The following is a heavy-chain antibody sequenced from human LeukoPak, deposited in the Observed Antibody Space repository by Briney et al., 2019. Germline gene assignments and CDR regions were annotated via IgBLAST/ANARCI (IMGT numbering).Heavy chain of an antibody. V-gene: IGHV4-31*03. D-gene: IGHD3-10*01. CDR2: IYYSGST. Sequence: SQTLSLTCTVSGGSISSGGYYWSWIRQHPGKGLEWIGYIYYSGSTYYNPSLKSRVTISVDTSKNQFSLKLGSVTAADTAVYYCARDHYGSGSSGFDPWGQGTLVTVSS. CDR1: GGSISSGGYY. CDR3: ARDHYGSGSSGFDP. J-gene: IGHJ5*02.